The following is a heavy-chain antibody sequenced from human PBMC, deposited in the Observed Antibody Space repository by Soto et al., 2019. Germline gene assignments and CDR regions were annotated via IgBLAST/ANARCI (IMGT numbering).Heavy chain of an antibody. D-gene: IGHD3-22*01. CDR1: GYTFTGYY. CDR3: ARARDYYDSSGYYSYLYYGMDV. CDR2: INPNSGGT. Sequence: ASVKVSCKASGYTFTGYYMHWVRQAPGQGLEWIGWINPNSGGTNYAQKFQGRVTMTRDTSISTAYMELSRLRSDDTAVYYCARARDYYDSSGYYSYLYYGMDVWGQGTTVTVSS. V-gene: IGHV1-2*02. J-gene: IGHJ6*02.